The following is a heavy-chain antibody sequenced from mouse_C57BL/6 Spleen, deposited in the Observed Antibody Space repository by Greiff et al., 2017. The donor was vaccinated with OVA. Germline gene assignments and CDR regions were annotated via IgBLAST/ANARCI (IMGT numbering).Heavy chain of an antibody. D-gene: IGHD1-1*01. CDR1: GYSITSGYY. CDR2: ISYDGSN. CDR3: ARVSFTTVVATDYFDY. V-gene: IGHV3-6*01. Sequence: EVKLQESGPGLVKPSQSLSLTCSVTGYSITSGYYWNWIRQFPGNKLEWMGYISYDGSNNYNPSLKNRISITRDTSKNQFFLKLNSVTTEDTATYYCARVSFTTVVATDYFDYWGQGTTLTVSS. J-gene: IGHJ2*01.